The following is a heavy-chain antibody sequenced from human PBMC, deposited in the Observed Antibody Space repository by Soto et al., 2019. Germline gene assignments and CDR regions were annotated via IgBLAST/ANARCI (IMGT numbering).Heavy chain of an antibody. D-gene: IGHD5-18*01. CDR2: IKQDGSEK. Sequence: GGSLRLSCAASGFTFSSYWMSWVRQAPGKGLEWVANIKQDGSEKYYVDSVKGRFTISRDNAKNSLYLQMNSLRAEDTAVYYCARDPGYSYGPYYFDYWGQGTLVTVSS. V-gene: IGHV3-7*01. J-gene: IGHJ4*02. CDR3: ARDPGYSYGPYYFDY. CDR1: GFTFSSYW.